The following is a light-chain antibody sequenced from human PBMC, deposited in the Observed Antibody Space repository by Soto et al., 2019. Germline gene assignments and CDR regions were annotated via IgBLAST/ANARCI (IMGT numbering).Light chain of an antibody. V-gene: IGKV1D-13*01. CDR3: QEFNNYPPSIT. J-gene: IGKJ5*01. CDR1: QGISSA. Sequence: AIQLTQSPSSLSASVGDRVTITCRASQGISSALAWYQQKPGKAPKLVIYDASSLESGVPSRFSGSGSGTDFTLTISSLQPEDFATYYCQEFNNYPPSITFAQGTRVE. CDR2: DAS.